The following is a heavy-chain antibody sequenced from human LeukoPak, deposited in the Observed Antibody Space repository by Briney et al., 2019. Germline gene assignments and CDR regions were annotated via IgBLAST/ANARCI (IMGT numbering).Heavy chain of an antibody. Sequence: GGSLRLSCAASGFTFSIYTVSWVRQTPGKGLEWVSAISGSGAYTYYADSVKGRFTISRDNSKNTLYLQMNSLRAEDTAVYYCAKDLSGRLAVAGAYGGFDYWGQGTLVTVSS. J-gene: IGHJ4*02. D-gene: IGHD6-19*01. V-gene: IGHV3-23*01. CDR1: GFTFSIYT. CDR3: AKDLSGRLAVAGAYGGFDY. CDR2: ISGSGAYT.